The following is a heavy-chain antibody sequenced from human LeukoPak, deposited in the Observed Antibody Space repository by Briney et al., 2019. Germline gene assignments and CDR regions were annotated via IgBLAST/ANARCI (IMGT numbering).Heavy chain of an antibody. V-gene: IGHV4-59*01. Sequence: KASETLSLTCTVSGGSISSYYWSWIRQPPGKGLEWIGYIYYSGSTNYNPSLKSRVTISVDTSKNQFSLKLSSVTAADTAVYYCARGLRTAVTTPNWFDPWGQGTLVTVSS. CDR2: IYYSGST. J-gene: IGHJ5*02. CDR3: ARGLRTAVTTPNWFDP. CDR1: GGSISSYY. D-gene: IGHD4-17*01.